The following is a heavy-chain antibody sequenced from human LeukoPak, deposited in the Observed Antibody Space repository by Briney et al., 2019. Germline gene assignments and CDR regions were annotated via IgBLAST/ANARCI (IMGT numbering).Heavy chain of an antibody. CDR3: ARARSGSYLWWFDP. CDR1: GFTFSRYS. J-gene: IGHJ5*02. D-gene: IGHD3-10*01. CDR2: ISSSGTYI. V-gene: IGHV3-21*01. Sequence: PGGSLRLSCAASGFTFSRYSMNWVRQAPGKGLEWVSSISSSGTYIYYADSVRGRFTISRDNAKSSGYLQMNSLRAEDTAVYYCARARSGSYLWWFDPWGQGTLVTVSS.